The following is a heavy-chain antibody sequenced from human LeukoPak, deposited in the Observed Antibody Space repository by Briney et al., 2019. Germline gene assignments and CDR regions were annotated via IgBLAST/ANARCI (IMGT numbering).Heavy chain of an antibody. CDR1: GGTFSSYA. V-gene: IGHV1-69*13. D-gene: IGHD2-2*01. J-gene: IGHJ6*03. CDR3: ASAPVGVVPAAIYYYYYYYMDV. CDR2: IISIFGTA. Sequence: ASVKVSCKASGGTFSSYAISGVRQAPGQGLEWMGGIISIFGTANYAQKFQGRVTLTADESTSTAYMELSSLRSEDTAVYYCASAPVGVVPAAIYYYYYYYMDVWGKGTTVTVSS.